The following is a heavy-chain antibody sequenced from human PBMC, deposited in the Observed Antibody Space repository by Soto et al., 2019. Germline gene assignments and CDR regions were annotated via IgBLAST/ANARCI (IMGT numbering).Heavy chain of an antibody. CDR1: GGGFSIYT. J-gene: IGHJ3*02. CDR3: ARDRTTVTTSYAFDI. CDR2: IIPILGIA. D-gene: IGHD4-4*01. Sequence: SVKISWKASGGGFSIYTISWVRQAPRQGLEWMGRIIPILGIANYAQKFQGRVTITADKSTSTAYMELSSLRSEDTAVYYCARDRTTVTTSYAFDIWGQGTMVTVSS. V-gene: IGHV1-69*04.